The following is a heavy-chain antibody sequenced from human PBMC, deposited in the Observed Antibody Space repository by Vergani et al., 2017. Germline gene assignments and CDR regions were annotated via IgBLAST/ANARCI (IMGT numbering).Heavy chain of an antibody. CDR1: GFTFSNSA. CDR3: VKEKIDLGSYCFDS. CDR2: ISGPGLST. J-gene: IGHJ4*01. D-gene: IGHD2/OR15-2a*01. V-gene: IGHV3-23*01. Sequence: EVHLLESGGGLVQSGGSLRLSCAASGFTFSNSAVSWVRQAPGRGLAWVSSISGPGLSTYYADSVKGRFSISRDNSKNTVFLQMNSLRTEDTDIYYCVKEKIDLGSYCFDSWGHGILVTVSS.